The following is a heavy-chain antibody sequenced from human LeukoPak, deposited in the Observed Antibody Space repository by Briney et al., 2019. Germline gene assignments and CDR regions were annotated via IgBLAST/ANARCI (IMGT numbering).Heavy chain of an antibody. CDR3: ARAAYSSSPDY. CDR2: ISPSSSDI. J-gene: IGHJ4*02. V-gene: IGHV3-48*02. D-gene: IGHD6-13*01. CDR1: GFTFSNYA. Sequence: PGGSLRLSCAASGFTFSNYALHWVRQAPGKGLEWVSYISPSSSDIYYADSVKGRFTISRDNAKNSLYLHMNSLRDEDTAVYYCARAAYSSSPDYWGQGTLVTVSS.